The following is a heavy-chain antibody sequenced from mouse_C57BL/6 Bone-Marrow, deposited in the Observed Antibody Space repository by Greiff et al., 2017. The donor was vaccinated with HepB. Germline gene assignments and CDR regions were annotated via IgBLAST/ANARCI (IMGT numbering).Heavy chain of an antibody. Sequence: QVQLQQSGAELVKPGASVKLSCTASGYTFTSYWMHWVKQRPEKGLEWIGMIHPNSGCTNYHEKFKSKATLTVDKSSSTAYLQLSSLTSEDSAVYYVARISTVVAPFGYWGQGTTLTVAS. V-gene: IGHV1-64*01. CDR3: ARISTVVAPFGY. CDR2: IHPNSGCT. D-gene: IGHD1-1*01. CDR1: GYTFTSYW. J-gene: IGHJ2*01.